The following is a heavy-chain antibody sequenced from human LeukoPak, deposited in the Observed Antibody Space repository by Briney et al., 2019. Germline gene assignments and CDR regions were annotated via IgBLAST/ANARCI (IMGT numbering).Heavy chain of an antibody. CDR3: ARQVTVFDY. CDR1: GGSISSSSYY. CDR2: IYYSGST. Sequence: NPSETLSLTCTVSGGSISSSSYYWGWIRQPPGKGLEWIGSIYYSGSTYYNPSLKSRVTISVDTSKNQFSLKLSSVTAADTAVYYCARQVTVFDYWGQGTLVTVSS. D-gene: IGHD2-21*02. V-gene: IGHV4-39*01. J-gene: IGHJ4*02.